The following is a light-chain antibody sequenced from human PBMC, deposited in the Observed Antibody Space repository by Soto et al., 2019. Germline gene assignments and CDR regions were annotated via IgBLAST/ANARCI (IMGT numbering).Light chain of an antibody. J-gene: IGKJ5*01. Sequence: EVVLTQSPATLSLSPGERATLSCRASQSISIYLAWYQQKPGQAPRLLIYDASNRATGIPARFSGSGSGTDFTLTISSLEPEDFAVYYCQQRNNWPPEITFGQGTRLEI. CDR2: DAS. V-gene: IGKV3-11*01. CDR1: QSISIY. CDR3: QQRNNWPPEIT.